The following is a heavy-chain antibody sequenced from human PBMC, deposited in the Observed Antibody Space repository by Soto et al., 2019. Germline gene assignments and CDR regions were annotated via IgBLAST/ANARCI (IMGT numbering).Heavy chain of an antibody. V-gene: IGHV4-31*03. J-gene: IGHJ5*02. CDR1: GGSISSGGYY. CDR3: ARELKDYDYVWGSYRPNWFDP. Sequence: SETLSLTCTVSGGSISSGGYYWSWIRQHPGKGLEWIGYIYYSGSTYYNPSLKSRVTISVDTSKNQFSLKLSSVTAADTAVYYCARELKDYDYVWGSYRPNWFDPWGQGTLVTVSS. D-gene: IGHD3-16*02. CDR2: IYYSGST.